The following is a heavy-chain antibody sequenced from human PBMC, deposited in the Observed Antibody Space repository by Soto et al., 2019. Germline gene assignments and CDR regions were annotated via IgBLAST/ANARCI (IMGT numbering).Heavy chain of an antibody. CDR2: ISSSSNYI. CDR1: GFTFSSYS. J-gene: IGHJ4*02. CDR3: ARDGLTPDWGGEGYGGPDY. Sequence: EVQLVESGGGLVKPGGSLRLSCAASGFTFSSYSMNWVRQAPGKGLEWVSSISSSSNYIYYADSVKGRFIISRDNAKNSLYLQMNSLGAEDTAVYYCARDGLTPDWGGEGYGGPDYWGQGTLVTVSS. V-gene: IGHV3-21*01. D-gene: IGHD4-17*01.